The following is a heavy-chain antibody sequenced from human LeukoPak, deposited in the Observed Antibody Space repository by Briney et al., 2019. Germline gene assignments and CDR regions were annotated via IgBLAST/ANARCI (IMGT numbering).Heavy chain of an antibody. CDR1: GGSVSSGSYY. CDR3: ASRDCSGGRCHFAGADPFDY. CDR2: IYYSGST. Sequence: SETLSLTCTVSGGSVSSGSYYWSWIRQPPGKGLEWIGYIYYSGSTNYNPSLKSRVTISVDTSKNQFSLKLSSVTAADTAVYYCASRDCSGGRCHFAGADPFDYWGQGTLVTVSS. V-gene: IGHV4-61*01. J-gene: IGHJ4*02. D-gene: IGHD2-15*01.